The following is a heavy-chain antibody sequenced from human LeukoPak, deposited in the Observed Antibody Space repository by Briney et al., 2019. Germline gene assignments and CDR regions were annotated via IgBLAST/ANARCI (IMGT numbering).Heavy chain of an antibody. Sequence: PGGSLRLSCAASGFTFSSYSMNWVRQAPGKGLEWVSSISSSSSYIYYADSVKGRFTISRDNAKNSLYLQMNSLRAEDTAVYYCARELRFLEWLLDYWGQGTLVTVSS. J-gene: IGHJ4*02. D-gene: IGHD3-3*01. CDR3: ARELRFLEWLLDY. CDR2: ISSSSSYI. CDR1: GFTFSSYS. V-gene: IGHV3-21*01.